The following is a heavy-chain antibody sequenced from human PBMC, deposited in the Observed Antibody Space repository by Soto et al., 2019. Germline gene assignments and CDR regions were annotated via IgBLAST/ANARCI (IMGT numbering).Heavy chain of an antibody. CDR3: ARALRSSYLDY. V-gene: IGHV4-30-4*01. D-gene: IGHD5-18*01. J-gene: IGHJ4*02. CDR2: IYYSGSA. Sequence: SETLSLTCTVSGGSISSGDYYWSWIRQPPGKGLEWIGYIYYSGSAYYNPSLKSRVTRSVDTSNNQFSLKLSSVSAADSAVSYCARALRSSYLDYWGQGTLVTVSA. CDR1: GGSISSGDYY.